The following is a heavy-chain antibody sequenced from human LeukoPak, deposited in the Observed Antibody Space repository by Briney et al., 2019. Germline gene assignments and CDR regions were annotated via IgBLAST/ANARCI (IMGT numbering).Heavy chain of an antibody. CDR2: IRYDGSNK. V-gene: IGHV3-30*02. CDR1: GFTFSSYG. Sequence: PGGSLRLSCAASGFTFSSYGMHWVRLAPGKGLEWVAFIRYDGSNKYYADSVKGRFTISRDNSKNTLYLQMNSLRAEDTAVYYCAKDTTPPKAGFDPWGQGTLVTVSS. CDR3: AKDTTPPKAGFDP. J-gene: IGHJ5*02. D-gene: IGHD1-14*01.